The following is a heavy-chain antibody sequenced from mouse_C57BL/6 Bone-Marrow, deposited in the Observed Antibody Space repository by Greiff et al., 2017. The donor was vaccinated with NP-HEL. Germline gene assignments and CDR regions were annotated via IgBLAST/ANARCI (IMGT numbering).Heavy chain of an antibody. CDR2: ISSGGGYI. D-gene: IGHD2-4*01. CDR1: GFTFSSYA. Sequence: EVKLVESGEGLVKPGGSLKLSCAASGFTFSSYAMSWVRQTPEKRLEWVAYISSGGGYIYYADTVKGRFTISRDNARNTLYLQMSSLKSEDTAMYYCTREMGYDYDLAWFAYWGQGTLVTVSA. J-gene: IGHJ3*01. V-gene: IGHV5-9-1*02. CDR3: TREMGYDYDLAWFAY.